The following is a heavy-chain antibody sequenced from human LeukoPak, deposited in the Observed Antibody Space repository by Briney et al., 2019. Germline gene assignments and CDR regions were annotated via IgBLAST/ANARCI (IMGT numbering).Heavy chain of an antibody. CDR3: AKDPKLLWFGEPSRWFDP. CDR2: IRFDGSNE. D-gene: IGHD3-10*01. J-gene: IGHJ5*02. Sequence: GGSLRLSCVASGFIFSSYGMHWVRQAPGTGLEWVAFIRFDGSNEYYADSVKGRFTISRDNSKNTLFLQMNSLRPEDTAVYYCAKDPKLLWFGEPSRWFDPWGQGTLVTVSS. V-gene: IGHV3-30*02. CDR1: GFIFSSYG.